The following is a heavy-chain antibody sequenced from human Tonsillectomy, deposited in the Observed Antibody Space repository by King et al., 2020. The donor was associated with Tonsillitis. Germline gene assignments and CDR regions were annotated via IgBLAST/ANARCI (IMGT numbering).Heavy chain of an antibody. CDR3: ATPNPRRYSHFGMAL. V-gene: IGHV1-2*02. Sequence: VQLVESGAEVKKPGASVNVSCKASGFTFTGHFIHWVRQAPGQGLEWMGWLNPDSGDTNFAQKFQGRVTMTRDTSMSTAYMEVSRLRSDETAVYYCATPNPRRYSHFGMALWGQGTTVAVSS. D-gene: IGHD1-14*01. J-gene: IGHJ6*02. CDR2: LNPDSGDT. CDR1: GFTFTGHF.